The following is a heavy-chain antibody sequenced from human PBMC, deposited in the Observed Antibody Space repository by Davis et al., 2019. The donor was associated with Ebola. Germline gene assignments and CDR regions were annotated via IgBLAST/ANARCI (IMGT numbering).Heavy chain of an antibody. CDR1: GFTFSDSA. J-gene: IGHJ4*02. Sequence: GSLRLSCAASGFTFSDSAMHWVRQASGRGLEWVGEINRSGSTNYNPSLKSRVTISIDTSKNQFSLKLSSVTAADTAVYYCARRDGYAPPRYWGQGTLVTISS. CDR2: INRSGST. D-gene: IGHD5-24*01. CDR3: ARRDGYAPPRY. V-gene: IGHV4-34*01.